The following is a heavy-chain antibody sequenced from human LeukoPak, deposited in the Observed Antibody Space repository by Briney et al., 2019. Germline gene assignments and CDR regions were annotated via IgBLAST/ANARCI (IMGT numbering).Heavy chain of an antibody. J-gene: IGHJ4*02. CDR3: ARDQSDIAAAGTFDY. D-gene: IGHD6-13*01. CDR1: GFTFSSYA. V-gene: IGHV3-23*01. CDR2: ISGSGGST. Sequence: GGSLRLSCAASGFTFSSYAMSWVRQAPGKGLEWVSAISGSGGSTYYADSVKGRFTISRDNSKNTLYLQMNSLRAEDTAVYYCARDQSDIAAAGTFDYWGQGTLVTVSS.